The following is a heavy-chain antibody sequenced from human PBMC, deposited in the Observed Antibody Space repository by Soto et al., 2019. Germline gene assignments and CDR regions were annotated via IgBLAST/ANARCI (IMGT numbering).Heavy chain of an antibody. Sequence: SETLSLTCTVSGGSVTNSSYYWGWIRQSPGKGLEWIGYIYYSGSTNYNPSLKSRVTISVDTSRNQFSLSLSSVTAADTAVYYCAREDMSGPYYFAYSGPGTQVTVS. CDR1: GGSVTNSSYY. CDR3: AREDMSGPYYFAY. V-gene: IGHV4-61*01. J-gene: IGHJ4*02. CDR2: IYYSGST. D-gene: IGHD1-26*01.